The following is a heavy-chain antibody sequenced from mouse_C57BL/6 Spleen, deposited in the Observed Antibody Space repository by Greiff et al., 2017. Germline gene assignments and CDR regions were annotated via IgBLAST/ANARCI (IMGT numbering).Heavy chain of an antibody. CDR1: GYAFSSSW. J-gene: IGHJ1*03. V-gene: IGHV1-82*01. CDR2: IYPGDGDT. Sequence: VQLQQSGPELVKPGASVKISCKASGYAFSSSWMNWVKQRPGKGLEWIGRIYPGDGDTNYNGKFKGKATLTADKSSSTAYMQLSSLTSEDSAVYFCARHDGYYWYFDVWGTGTTGTVSS. CDR3: ARHDGYYWYFDV. D-gene: IGHD2-3*01.